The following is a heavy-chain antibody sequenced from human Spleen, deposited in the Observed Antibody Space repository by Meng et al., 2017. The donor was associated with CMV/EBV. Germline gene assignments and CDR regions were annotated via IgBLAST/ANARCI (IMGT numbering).Heavy chain of an antibody. Sequence: YTFTGKNMNGVGQDPGQRLEWMGWINPNSGGTNDAQNFQGRVTMTRDTSISKAYMELSRVRSDDTAVYYCARDPIPSTVVVPAAPGYWGQGTLVTVSS. J-gene: IGHJ4*02. V-gene: IGHV1-2*02. CDR1: YTFTGKN. D-gene: IGHD2-2*01. CDR3: ARDPIPSTVVVPAAPGY. CDR2: INPNSGGT.